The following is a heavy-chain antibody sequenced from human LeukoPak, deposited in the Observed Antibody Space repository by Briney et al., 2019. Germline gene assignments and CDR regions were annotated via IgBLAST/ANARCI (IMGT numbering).Heavy chain of an antibody. V-gene: IGHV3-21*01. D-gene: IGHD2-2*01. CDR3: ARGNLLGVVPAAVDY. Sequence: GGSLRLSCAASGFTFSSYSMNWVRQAPGKGLEWVSSISSSSSYIYYAESVKRRFTISRDNAKNSLYLQMNSLRAEDTAVYYCARGNLLGVVPAAVDYWGQGTLVTVSS. J-gene: IGHJ4*02. CDR1: GFTFSSYS. CDR2: ISSSSSYI.